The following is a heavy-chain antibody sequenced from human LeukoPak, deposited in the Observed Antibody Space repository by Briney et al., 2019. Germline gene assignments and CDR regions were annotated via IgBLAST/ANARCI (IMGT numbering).Heavy chain of an antibody. V-gene: IGHV4-34*01. Sequence: SETLSLTCAVYGGSFSGYYWSWIRQPPGKGLEWIGEINHSGSTNYNPPLKSRVTISVDRSKNQFSLKLSSVTAADTAVYYCARIAVAGTGYYFDYWGQGTLVTVSS. J-gene: IGHJ4*02. D-gene: IGHD6-19*01. CDR3: ARIAVAGTGYYFDY. CDR2: INHSGST. CDR1: GGSFSGYY.